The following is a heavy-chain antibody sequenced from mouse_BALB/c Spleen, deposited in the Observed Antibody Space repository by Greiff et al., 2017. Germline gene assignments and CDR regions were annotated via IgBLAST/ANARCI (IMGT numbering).Heavy chain of an antibody. V-gene: IGHV5-9-4*01. CDR1: GFTFSSYA. D-gene: IGHD4-1*02. CDR2: ISSGGSYT. J-gene: IGHJ1*01. Sequence: EVKLVESGGGLVKPGGSLKLSCAASGFTFSSYAMSWVRQSPEKRLEWVAEISSGGSYTYYPDTVTGRFTISRDNAKNTLYLEMSSLRSEDTAMYYCAKPQLGRSWYFDVWGEGTTVTVSS. CDR3: AKPQLGRSWYFDV.